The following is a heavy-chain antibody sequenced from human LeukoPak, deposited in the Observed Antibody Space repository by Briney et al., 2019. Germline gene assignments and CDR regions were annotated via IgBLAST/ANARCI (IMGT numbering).Heavy chain of an antibody. CDR2: INTDGSIT. CDR3: ARGGGYCSSTSCSYPVDY. Sequence: GGSLRLSCAASGFTFSSYWMHWVRQAPGKGLVGVSHINTDGSITNYADSVKGRFTISRDNAKNTLYLQMNSLRAEDTAVYYCARGGGYCSSTSCSYPVDYWGQGTLVTVSS. CDR1: GFTFSSYW. D-gene: IGHD2-2*01. V-gene: IGHV3-74*01. J-gene: IGHJ4*02.